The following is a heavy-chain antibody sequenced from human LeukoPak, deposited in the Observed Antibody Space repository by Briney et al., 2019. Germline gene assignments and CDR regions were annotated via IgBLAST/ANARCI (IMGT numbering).Heavy chain of an antibody. CDR1: GGSIRSYY. CDR3: ARVTTLKADFDY. J-gene: IGHJ4*02. D-gene: IGHD4-11*01. CDR2: IYHRGST. Sequence: SETLSLTCTVSGGSIRSYYWGWIRQPPGKGLEWIGTIYHRGSTYYNPSLKSRVTISVATSKNQFSLKLSSVTAADTAIYYCARVTTLKADFDYWGQGTLVTVSS. V-gene: IGHV4-38-2*02.